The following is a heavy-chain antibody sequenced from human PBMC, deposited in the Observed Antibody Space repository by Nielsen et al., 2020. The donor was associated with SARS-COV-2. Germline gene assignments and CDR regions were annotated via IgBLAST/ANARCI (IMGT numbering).Heavy chain of an antibody. V-gene: IGHV4-31*02. Sequence: RQAPGKGLEWIGYIYYSGSTYYNPSLKSRVTISVDTSKNQFSLKLSSVTAADTAVYYCASNYDSSGYYRWWGQGTLVTVSS. J-gene: IGHJ4*02. D-gene: IGHD3-22*01. CDR2: IYYSGST. CDR3: ASNYDSSGYYRW.